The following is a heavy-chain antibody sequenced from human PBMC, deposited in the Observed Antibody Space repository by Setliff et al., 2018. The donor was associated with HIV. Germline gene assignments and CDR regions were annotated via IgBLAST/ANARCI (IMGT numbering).Heavy chain of an antibody. CDR1: GDSLSSSSYY. D-gene: IGHD3-3*01. J-gene: IGHJ4*02. CDR2: IFYSGTT. V-gene: IGHV4-39*01. Sequence: NPSETLSLTCTVSGDSLSSSSYYWGWIRQPPGKGLEWIGSIFYSGTTYYNPSLESRVTISVDTSKNQFSLKLSSATATDTAVYYCARHGLRFLACFDYWGQGALVTVSS. CDR3: ARHGLRFLACFDY.